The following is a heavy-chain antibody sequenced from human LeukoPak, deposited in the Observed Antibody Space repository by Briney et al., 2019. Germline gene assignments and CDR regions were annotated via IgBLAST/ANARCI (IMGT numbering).Heavy chain of an antibody. CDR3: ARDIRLSPAIAAPTDNWFDP. J-gene: IGHJ5*02. CDR2: IRSKANSYAT. CDR1: GFTFSGSA. Sequence: PGGSLRLSCAASGFTFSGSAMHWVRQASGKGLEWVGCIRSKANSYATAYAASVKGRFTISRDDSKNTAYLQMNSLRAEDTAVYYCARDIRLSPAIAAPTDNWFDPWGQGTLVTVSS. D-gene: IGHD6-6*01. V-gene: IGHV3-73*01.